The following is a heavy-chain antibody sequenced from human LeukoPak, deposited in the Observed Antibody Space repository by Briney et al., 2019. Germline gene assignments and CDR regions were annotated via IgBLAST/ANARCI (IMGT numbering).Heavy chain of an antibody. V-gene: IGHV3-7*03. Sequence: GGSLRLSCAASGFPFSSYSMTWVRQAPGKGLEWLANIKPDGTTKFYVDSVKGRFTISRDNALNSLYLQMNSLRAEDTAIYYCARSIPYGTTWYGRSDYWGQGTLVTVSS. J-gene: IGHJ4*02. D-gene: IGHD6-13*01. CDR2: IKPDGTTK. CDR1: GFPFSSYS. CDR3: ARSIPYGTTWYGRSDY.